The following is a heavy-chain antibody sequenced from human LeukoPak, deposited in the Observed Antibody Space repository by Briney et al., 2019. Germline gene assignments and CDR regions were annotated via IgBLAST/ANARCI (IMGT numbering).Heavy chain of an antibody. CDR3: ARGPVTRFEI. CDR2: IYSGGTT. D-gene: IGHD4-17*01. Sequence: PGGSLRLSCAASGFTVSSYYMTWVRQAPGKGLEWVSVIYSGGTTYYADSVKGRFTISRDNSNNTLYLQMNSLRAEDTAVYYCARGPVTRFEIWGQGTMVTVSS. CDR1: GFTVSSYY. J-gene: IGHJ3*02. V-gene: IGHV3-53*01.